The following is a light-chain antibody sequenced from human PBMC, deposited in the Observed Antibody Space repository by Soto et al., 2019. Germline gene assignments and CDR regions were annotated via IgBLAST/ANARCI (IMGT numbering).Light chain of an antibody. V-gene: IGLV2-23*01. CDR2: AAT. J-gene: IGLJ3*02. Sequence: QSVLTQPASVSGSPGQSITISCTGTSSDVGTYNFVSWYQQHPSQAPTLLIYAATQLRSGVSNRFSGSKSGNTASLTISGLRAEDEANYYCCSHAFGNTLLFGGGTKLTVL. CDR1: SSDVGTYNF. CDR3: CSHAFGNTLL.